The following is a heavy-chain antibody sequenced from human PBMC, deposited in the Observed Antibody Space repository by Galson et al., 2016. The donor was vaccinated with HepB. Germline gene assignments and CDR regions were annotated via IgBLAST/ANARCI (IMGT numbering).Heavy chain of an antibody. CDR3: ARMTRDYSGYDLLPYYYYYGLDV. V-gene: IGHV2-26*01. J-gene: IGHJ6*02. D-gene: IGHD5-12*01. CDR1: GFSLYNARMG. CDR2: IFSNDEK. Sequence: PALVKPTQTLTLTCTVSGFSLYNARMGVSWIRQPPGKALEWLAHIFSNDEKSYSTSLKSRLTISEDTSKSQVVLIMTNMDPVDTATYYCARMTRDYSGYDLLPYYYYYGLDVWGQGTTVTVSS.